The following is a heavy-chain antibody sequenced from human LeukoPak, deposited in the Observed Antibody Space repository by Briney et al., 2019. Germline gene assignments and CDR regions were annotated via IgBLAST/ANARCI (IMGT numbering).Heavy chain of an antibody. D-gene: IGHD3-10*01. J-gene: IGHJ4*02. CDR1: GFTFSTYV. CDR3: AKDSRGMVRGVIRRDFDY. CDR2: IITSGGT. Sequence: GGSLRLSCAASGFTFSTYVMSWVRQAPGKGLEWVPSIITSGGTFYADSVQGRFTISRDNSRNTLYLQMNSLRAEDTAVYYCAKDSRGMVRGVIRRDFDYWGQGTLVTVSS. V-gene: IGHV3-23*01.